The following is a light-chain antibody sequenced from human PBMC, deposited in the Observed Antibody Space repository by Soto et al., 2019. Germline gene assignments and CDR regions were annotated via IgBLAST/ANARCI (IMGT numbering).Light chain of an antibody. V-gene: IGKV1-13*02. Sequence: ATRLTQSPSSLSPSVGDRVTITCRASQGISSALAWYQQKPGKAPKLLIYDASSLESGVPSRFSGSGSGTDFTLTISSLQPEDFATYYCQQFNSYPLLYTFGQGTKLEIK. CDR1: QGISSA. J-gene: IGKJ2*01. CDR3: QQFNSYPLLYT. CDR2: DAS.